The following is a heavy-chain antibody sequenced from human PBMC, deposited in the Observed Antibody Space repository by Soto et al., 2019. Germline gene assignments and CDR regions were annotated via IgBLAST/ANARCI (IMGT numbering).Heavy chain of an antibody. CDR2: IWYDGSLE. Sequence: GGSLRLSCAASGFSFSSFGMHWVRQAPGKGLEWVAIIWYDGSLEYYADSVKGRFTISRDNSKNTLYLQMNSLRAEDTAVYYCARGLSYYDILTGYHPHNWFDPWGQGTLVTVSS. CDR1: GFSFSSFG. D-gene: IGHD3-9*01. J-gene: IGHJ5*02. CDR3: ARGLSYYDILTGYHPHNWFDP. V-gene: IGHV3-33*01.